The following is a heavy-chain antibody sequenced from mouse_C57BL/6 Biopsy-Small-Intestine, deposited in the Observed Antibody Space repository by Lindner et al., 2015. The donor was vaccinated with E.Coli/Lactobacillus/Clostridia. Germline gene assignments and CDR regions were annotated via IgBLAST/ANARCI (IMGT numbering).Heavy chain of an antibody. CDR3: AKGVGLYAGDS. D-gene: IGHD4-1*01. CDR1: GYTFISYF. V-gene: IGHV1-53*01. CDR2: MNPNSGAT. Sequence: SVKVSCKTSGYTFISYFMHWVRQAPGQGLEWMGYMNPNSGATNYAQKFEGRVTMTRDRSSNTAYMELSRLTSDDTAVYYCAKGVGLYAGDSWGQGTLITVSS. J-gene: IGHJ4*01.